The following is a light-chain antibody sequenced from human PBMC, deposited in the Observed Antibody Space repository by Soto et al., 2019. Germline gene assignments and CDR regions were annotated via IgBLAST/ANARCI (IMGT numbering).Light chain of an antibody. CDR3: QQTYRTPPT. CDR1: QSISSY. V-gene: IGKV1-39*01. Sequence: DIQMTQSPSSLSASVGDRVTITCRASQSISSYLNWYQQKPGKAPKLLIYAASSLQSGVPSRFSGSGSGTDFTHTISSLQPEDFATYYCQQTYRTPPTFGQGTKV. J-gene: IGKJ1*01. CDR2: AAS.